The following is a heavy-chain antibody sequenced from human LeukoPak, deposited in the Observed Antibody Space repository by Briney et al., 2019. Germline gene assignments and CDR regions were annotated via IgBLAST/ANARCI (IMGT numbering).Heavy chain of an antibody. D-gene: IGHD3-3*01. J-gene: IGHJ6*03. CDR2: MNPNSGNT. V-gene: IGHV1-8*03. Sequence: ASVKVSCKASGYTFTSYDINWVRQATGQGLEWMGWMNPNSGNTGYAQKFQGRVTITRNTSISTAYMELSSLRSEDTAVYCCARRADFWRFGSYYYYMDVWGKGTTVTVSS. CDR3: ARRADFWRFGSYYYYMDV. CDR1: GYTFTSYD.